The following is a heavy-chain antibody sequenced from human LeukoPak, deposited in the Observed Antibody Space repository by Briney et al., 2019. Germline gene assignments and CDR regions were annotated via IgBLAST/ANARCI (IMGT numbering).Heavy chain of an antibody. J-gene: IGHJ4*02. CDR3: ASSWAYSGSYYGY. Sequence: SETLSLTCAVYGVSFSGYYWSWIRQPPGKGLEWIGEINHSGSTNYNTSLKSRVTISVDTSKNQFSLKLSSVTAADTAVYYCASSWAYSGSYYGYWGQGTLVTVSS. CDR2: INHSGST. D-gene: IGHD1-26*01. V-gene: IGHV4-34*01. CDR1: GVSFSGYY.